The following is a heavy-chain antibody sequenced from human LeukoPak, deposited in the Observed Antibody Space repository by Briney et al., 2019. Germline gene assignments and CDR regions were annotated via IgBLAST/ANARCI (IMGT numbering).Heavy chain of an antibody. J-gene: IGHJ4*02. CDR2: IYYSGST. CDR3: ARGEVGTTHFDY. Sequence: PSETLSLTCTVSGGSISSYYWSWIRQPPGKGLEWIGYIYYSGSTNYNPSLKSRVTISVDTSKKQFSLKLRFVTAADTAVYYCARGEVGTTHFDYWGQGTLVTVSS. V-gene: IGHV4-59*12. CDR1: GGSISSYY. D-gene: IGHD1-26*01.